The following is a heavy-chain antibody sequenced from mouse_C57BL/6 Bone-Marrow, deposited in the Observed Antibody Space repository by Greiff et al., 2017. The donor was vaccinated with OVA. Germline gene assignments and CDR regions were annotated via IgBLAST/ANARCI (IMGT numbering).Heavy chain of an antibody. D-gene: IGHD2-2*01. Sequence: DVKLVESGAELVRPGASVKLSCTASGFNIKDDYMHWVKQRPEQGLVWIGWIDPENGDTEYASKFQGKATITADTSSNTAYLQLSSLTSEDTAVYYCTRYGYYWYFDVWGTGTTVTVSS. CDR3: TRYGYYWYFDV. CDR2: IDPENGDT. J-gene: IGHJ1*03. CDR1: GFNIKDDY. V-gene: IGHV14-4*01.